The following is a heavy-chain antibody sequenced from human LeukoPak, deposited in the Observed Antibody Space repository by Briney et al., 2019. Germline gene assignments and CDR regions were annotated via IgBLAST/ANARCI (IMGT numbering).Heavy chain of an antibody. Sequence: SETLSLTCTVSGGSISSSSYYWGWIRQPPGKGLEWIGSIYYSGSTYYNPSLKSRVAISVDTSKNQFSLKLSSVTAADTAVYYCVRGSTLRHYQYWGQGTLVTVSS. CDR3: VRGSTLRHYQY. CDR2: IYYSGST. J-gene: IGHJ4*02. CDR1: GGSISSSSYY. V-gene: IGHV4-39*01. D-gene: IGHD3-16*01.